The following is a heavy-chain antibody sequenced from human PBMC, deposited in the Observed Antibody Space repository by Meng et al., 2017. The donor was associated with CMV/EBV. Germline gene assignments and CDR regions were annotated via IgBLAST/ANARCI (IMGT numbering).Heavy chain of an antibody. J-gene: IGHJ6*02. V-gene: IGHV4-34*01. CDR1: GGSFSGYY. D-gene: IGHD2-2*01. Sequence: SETLSLTCAVYGGSFSGYYWSWIRQPPGKGLEWIGEINHSGSTNYNPSLKSRVTISVDTSKNQFSLKLSSVTAADTAVYYCARGEWSRGQYQLQIARYYYYGTDVWGQGTTVTVSS. CDR3: ARGEWSRGQYQLQIARYYYYGTDV. CDR2: INHSGST.